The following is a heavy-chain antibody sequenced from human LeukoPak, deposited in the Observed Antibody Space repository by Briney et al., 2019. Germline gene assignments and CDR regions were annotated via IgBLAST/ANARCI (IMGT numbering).Heavy chain of an antibody. CDR3: AKDRKYDILTGYSVYDAFDM. J-gene: IGHJ3*02. Sequence: GGSLRLSCAASGFTFSSYEMNWVRQAPGKGLEWVSYISSSGSTIYYADSVKGRFTISRDDSKNALYLQMNSLRAEDTAVYYCAKDRKYDILTGYSVYDAFDMWGQGTMVTVSS. V-gene: IGHV3-48*03. D-gene: IGHD3-9*01. CDR1: GFTFSSYE. CDR2: ISSSGSTI.